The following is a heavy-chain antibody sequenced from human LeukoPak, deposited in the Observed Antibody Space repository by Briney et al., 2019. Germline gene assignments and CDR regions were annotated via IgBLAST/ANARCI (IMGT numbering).Heavy chain of an antibody. CDR1: GFTFSSYA. Sequence: GGSLRLSCAASGFTFSSYAMSWVRQAPGKGLEWVSAISGSGGSTYYADSVKGRFTISRDNSKNTLYLQMNSLRAEDTAVYYCAKDRKGGYYDSSGLDYWGQGTLVTVSS. CDR3: AKDRKGGYYDSSGLDY. V-gene: IGHV3-23*01. D-gene: IGHD3-22*01. J-gene: IGHJ4*02. CDR2: ISGSGGST.